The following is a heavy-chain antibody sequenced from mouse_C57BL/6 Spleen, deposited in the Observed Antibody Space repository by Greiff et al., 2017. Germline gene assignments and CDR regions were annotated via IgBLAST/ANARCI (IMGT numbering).Heavy chain of an antibody. D-gene: IGHD1-1*01. Sequence: QVQLQQSGTELVKPGASVKLSCKASGYTFTSYWMHWVKQRPGQGLEWIGNINPSNGGTNYNEKFKSKATLTVDKSSSTAYMQLSSLTSEDSAVYYCARSRHYYGTPFDYWGQGTTLTVSS. CDR2: INPSNGGT. CDR3: ARSRHYYGTPFDY. J-gene: IGHJ2*01. V-gene: IGHV1-53*01. CDR1: GYTFTSYW.